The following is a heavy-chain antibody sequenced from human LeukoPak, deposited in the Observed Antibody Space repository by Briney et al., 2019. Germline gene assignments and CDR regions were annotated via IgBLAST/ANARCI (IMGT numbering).Heavy chain of an antibody. V-gene: IGHV4-30-2*03. Sequence: SQTLSLTCTVSGGSISSGGYYWSWIRQPPGKGLEWIGSIYYSGSTYYNPSLKSRVTISVDTSKNQFSLKLSSVTAADTAVYYCARALDYYDSSGYYYGGADYWGQGTLVTVSS. D-gene: IGHD3-22*01. J-gene: IGHJ4*02. CDR1: GGSISSGGYY. CDR2: IYYSGST. CDR3: ARALDYYDSSGYYYGGADY.